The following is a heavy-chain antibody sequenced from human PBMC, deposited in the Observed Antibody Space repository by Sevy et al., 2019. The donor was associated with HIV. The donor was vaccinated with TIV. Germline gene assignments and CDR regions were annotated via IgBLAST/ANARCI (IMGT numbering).Heavy chain of an antibody. CDR2: ISYDGSNK. Sequence: GGSLRLSCAASGFTFSSYAMHWVRQAPGKGLEWVAVISYDGSNKYYADSVKGRFTISRDNSKNTLYLQMNSLRAEDTAVYYCARDKYYYDSSGYENDAFDIWGQGTMVTVSS. D-gene: IGHD3-22*01. J-gene: IGHJ3*02. V-gene: IGHV3-30-3*01. CDR1: GFTFSSYA. CDR3: ARDKYYYDSSGYENDAFDI.